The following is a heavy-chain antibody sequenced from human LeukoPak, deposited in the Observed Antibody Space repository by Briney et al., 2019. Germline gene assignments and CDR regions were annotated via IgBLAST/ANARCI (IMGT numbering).Heavy chain of an antibody. CDR1: GGSISSSSFY. J-gene: IGHJ4*02. CDR2: IYYSGST. Sequence: SETLSLTCTVSGGSISSSSFYWGWIRQPPGKGLEWIGSIYYSGSTYYNPSLKSRVTVSVDTSKNQFSLKLSSVTAADTAVYYCARVGRDWAFDYWGQGTLVTVSS. V-gene: IGHV4-39*07. D-gene: IGHD3-9*01. CDR3: ARVGRDWAFDY.